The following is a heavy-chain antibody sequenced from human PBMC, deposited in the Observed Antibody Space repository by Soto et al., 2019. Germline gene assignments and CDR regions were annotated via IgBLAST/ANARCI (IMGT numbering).Heavy chain of an antibody. D-gene: IGHD3-3*01. V-gene: IGHV1-69*06. Sequence: ASVKVSCKACGCTFSSYAISWVGQAAGQGREWMGGIIPIFGTANYAQKFQGRVTITADKSTSTAYMELSSLRSEDTAGYVCAGVSVGFLETGCYYSYGMDVWGQGTSVTVSS. CDR2: IIPIFGTA. CDR3: AGVSVGFLETGCYYSYGMDV. CDR1: GCTFSSYA. J-gene: IGHJ6*02.